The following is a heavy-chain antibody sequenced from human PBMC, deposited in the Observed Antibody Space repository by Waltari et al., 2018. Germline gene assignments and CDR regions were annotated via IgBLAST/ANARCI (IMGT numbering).Heavy chain of an antibody. J-gene: IGHJ4*02. CDR2: IKKDGSEK. CDR3: ASQKWEVRSSTSYYCDY. CDR1: GFTFSSYW. Sequence: EVQLVESGGGLVQPGGSLRLSCAASGFTFSSYWMSWVRQAPGKGREWVANIKKDGSEKYYVDSVKGRFTISRDNAQNSLYLEMNSLIAEDTAVYYCASQKWEVRSSTSYYCDYWGQGTLVTVSS. D-gene: IGHD1-26*01. V-gene: IGHV3-7*01.